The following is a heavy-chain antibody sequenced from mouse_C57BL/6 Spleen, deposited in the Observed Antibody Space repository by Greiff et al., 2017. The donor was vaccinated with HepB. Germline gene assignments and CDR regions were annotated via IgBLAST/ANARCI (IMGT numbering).Heavy chain of an antibody. CDR3: ARFGYYYGRSYYFDY. Sequence: QVQLKQSGAELVRPGTSVKVSCKASGYAFTNYLIEWVKQRPGQGLEWIGVINPGSGGTNYNEKFKGKATLTADKSSSTAYMQLSSLTSEDSAVYFCARFGYYYGRSYYFDYWSQGTTLTVSS. J-gene: IGHJ2*01. D-gene: IGHD1-1*01. CDR2: INPGSGGT. CDR1: GYAFTNYL. V-gene: IGHV1-54*01.